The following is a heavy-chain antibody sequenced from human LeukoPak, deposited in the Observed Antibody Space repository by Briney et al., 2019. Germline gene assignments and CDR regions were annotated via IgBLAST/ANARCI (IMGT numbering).Heavy chain of an antibody. D-gene: IGHD6-19*01. CDR2: INHSGST. CDR1: GGSFSGNY. J-gene: IGHJ6*04. Sequence: SETLSLTCAVYGGSFSGNYWSWMRQPPGKGLEWIGEINHSGSTNYNPSLKSRVTISVDTSKNQFSLKLSSVTAADTAVYYCARGRIAVAGTYYYYYYGMDVWGKGTTVTVSS. V-gene: IGHV4-34*01. CDR3: ARGRIAVAGTYYYYYYGMDV.